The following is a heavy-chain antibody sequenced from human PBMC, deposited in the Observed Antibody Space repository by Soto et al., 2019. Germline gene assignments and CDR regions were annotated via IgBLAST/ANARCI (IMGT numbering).Heavy chain of an antibody. V-gene: IGHV1-69*06. CDR2: IIPIFGTA. D-gene: IGHD2-2*01. CDR1: GGTFSSYA. CDR3: ARSALGYCSSTSCYPGNWFDP. Sequence: QVQLVQSGAEVKKPGSSVKVSCKASGGTFSSYAISWVRQAPGQGLEWMGGIIPIFGTANYAQKFQGRVTITADKSTSTAYMELSSLRSEDTAVYYCARSALGYCSSTSCYPGNWFDPWGQGTLVTVSS. J-gene: IGHJ5*02.